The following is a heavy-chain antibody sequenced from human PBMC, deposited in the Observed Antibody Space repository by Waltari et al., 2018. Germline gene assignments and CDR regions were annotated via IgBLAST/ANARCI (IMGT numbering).Heavy chain of an antibody. CDR3: AREEGDGYNHDAFDI. CDR2: IYRGAGT. CDR1: GFIVNSNY. V-gene: IGHV3-53*01. J-gene: IGHJ3*02. Sequence: EVRLVESGGDLIQPGGSLRLSCVASGFIVNSNYMSWVRQAPGKGLEWVAVIYRGAGTYYADSVKGRFTISRYDSKNTLDLQMNSLRAEDTAMYYCAREEGDGYNHDAFDIWGQGTMVTVSS. D-gene: IGHD5-12*01.